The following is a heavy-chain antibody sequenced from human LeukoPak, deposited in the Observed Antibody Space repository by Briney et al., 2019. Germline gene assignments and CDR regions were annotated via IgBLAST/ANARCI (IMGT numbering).Heavy chain of an antibody. CDR1: GVSISSGSYC. CDR2: IYTGGST. CDR3: AKGGGSTAFDI. V-gene: IGHV4-61*02. D-gene: IGHD3-16*01. Sequence: SQTLSLTCTVAGVSISSGSYCWSWIRQPAGKGLEWIGRIYTGGSTNYNPSLKSRVTISIDTSKNQFSLTLTSVTAADTAVYYCAKGGGSTAFDIWGQGIVVTVSS. J-gene: IGHJ3*02.